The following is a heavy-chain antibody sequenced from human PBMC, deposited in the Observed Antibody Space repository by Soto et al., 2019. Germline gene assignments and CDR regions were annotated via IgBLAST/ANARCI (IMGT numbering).Heavy chain of an antibody. J-gene: IGHJ6*02. CDR1: GFTFSSYA. Sequence: GGSLRLSCAASGFTFSSYAMHWVRQAPGKGLEWVAVISYDGSNKYYADSVKGRFTISRDNSKNTLYLQMNSLRAEDTAVYYCARVAGSGSYDYGMDVWGQGTTVTVSS. V-gene: IGHV3-30*04. D-gene: IGHD1-26*01. CDR2: ISYDGSNK. CDR3: ARVAGSGSYDYGMDV.